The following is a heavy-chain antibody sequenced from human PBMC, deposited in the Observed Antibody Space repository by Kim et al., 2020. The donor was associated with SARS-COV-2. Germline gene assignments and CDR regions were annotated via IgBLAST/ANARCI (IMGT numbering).Heavy chain of an antibody. J-gene: IGHJ4*02. CDR2: IYYSGST. CDR3: ARKGVGRSVLVDY. D-gene: IGHD1-26*01. V-gene: IGHV4-39*01. Sequence: SETLSLSCTVSGGSISSSSYYWGWIRQPPGKGLEWIGTIYYSGSTYYNPSLKSRVTISVDTSKNQFSLKLSSVTAADTAVYYCARKGVGRSVLVDYWGQG. CDR1: GGSISSSSYY.